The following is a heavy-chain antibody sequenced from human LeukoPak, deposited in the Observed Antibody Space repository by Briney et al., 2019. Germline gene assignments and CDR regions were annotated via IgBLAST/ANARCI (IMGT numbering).Heavy chain of an antibody. D-gene: IGHD4-17*01. CDR3: ARQTTVTNY. CDR1: GYTFTSYG. Sequence: ASVKVSCKASGYTFTSYGISWVRQAPGQGLEWMGRINPNSGGTNYAQKFQGRATMTRDTSISTAYMELSRLRSDDTAVYYCARQTTVTNYWGQGTLVTVSS. V-gene: IGHV1-2*06. CDR2: INPNSGGT. J-gene: IGHJ4*02.